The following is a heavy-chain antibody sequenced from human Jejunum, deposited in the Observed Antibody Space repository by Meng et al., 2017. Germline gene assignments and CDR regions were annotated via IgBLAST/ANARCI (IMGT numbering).Heavy chain of an antibody. CDR2: IYYTGNT. Sequence: TLSLTCSVSGGSINKYYWSWMRQPPGKGLEWIGYIYYTGNTNYNSSLESRVTISVDTSKNQFSLKLSSVTAADTAVYYCARRGYDTGGAFDIWGKGTMVTVSS. CDR3: ARRGYDTGGAFDI. CDR1: GGSINKYY. D-gene: IGHD5-18*01. V-gene: IGHV4-59*01. J-gene: IGHJ3*02.